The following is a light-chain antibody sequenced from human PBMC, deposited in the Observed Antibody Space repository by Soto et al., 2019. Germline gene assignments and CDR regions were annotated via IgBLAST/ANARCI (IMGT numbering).Light chain of an antibody. CDR1: SSDVGGYNY. CDR2: EVS. V-gene: IGLV2-14*01. J-gene: IGLJ3*02. CDR3: TSYSRYRVLV. Sequence: QSALTQPASVSGSPGQSITISCTGTSSDVGGYNYVSWYQQHPGKAPKLMISEVSNRPSGVSNRFSGSKSGNTASLTISGLQAEDEADYYCTSYSRYRVLVFGGGTKVTVL.